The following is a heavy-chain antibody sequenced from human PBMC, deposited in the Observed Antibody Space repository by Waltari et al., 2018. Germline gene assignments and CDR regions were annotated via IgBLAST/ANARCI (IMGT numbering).Heavy chain of an antibody. CDR3: AKGRGTFWSGYPIDYYYGMDV. D-gene: IGHD3-3*01. J-gene: IGHJ6*02. CDR2: ISGSGGRK. V-gene: IGHV3-23*01. CDR1: GFTFSSYA. Sequence: EVQLLESGGGLVQPGGSLRLSCAASGFTFSSYAMSWVRQAPGKGLEWVSAISGSGGRKYYADSVNGRFTSSRDNSKNTLYRQMNSLRAEDTAVYYCAKGRGTFWSGYPIDYYYGMDVWGQGTTVTVSS.